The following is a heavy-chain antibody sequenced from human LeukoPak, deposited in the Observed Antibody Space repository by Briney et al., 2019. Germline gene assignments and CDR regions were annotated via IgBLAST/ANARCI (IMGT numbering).Heavy chain of an antibody. V-gene: IGHV3-53*01. CDR1: GFTVSSNY. CDR2: IYSGGST. Sequence: ETLSLTCTASGFTVSSNYMSWVRQAPGKGLEWVSVIYSGGSTYYADSVKGRFTISRDNSKNTLYLQMNSLRAEDTAVYYCARERGGHYDSSGYFDYWGQGTLVTVSS. J-gene: IGHJ4*02. CDR3: ARERGGHYDSSGYFDY. D-gene: IGHD3-22*01.